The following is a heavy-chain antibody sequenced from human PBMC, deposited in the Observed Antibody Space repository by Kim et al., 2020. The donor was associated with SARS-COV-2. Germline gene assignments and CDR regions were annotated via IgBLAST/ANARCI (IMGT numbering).Heavy chain of an antibody. CDR1: GFTFSSYS. J-gene: IGHJ1*01. D-gene: IGHD6-19*01. CDR2: ISSSSSYI. Sequence: GGSLRLSCAASGFTFSSYSMHWVRQAPGKGLEWVSSISSSSSYIYYADSVKGRFTISRDNAKNSLYLQMNSLRAEDTAVYYCARGVRVAGKVPEYFQHWGQGTLVTVSS. V-gene: IGHV3-21*01. CDR3: ARGVRVAGKVPEYFQH.